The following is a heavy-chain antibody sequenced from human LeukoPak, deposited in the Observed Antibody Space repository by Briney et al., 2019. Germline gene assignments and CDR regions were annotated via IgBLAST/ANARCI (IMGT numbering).Heavy chain of an antibody. CDR3: ARGMAYSTKLDY. CDR2: IYYSGST. CDR1: GGSISSGGYS. J-gene: IGHJ4*02. D-gene: IGHD4-11*01. Sequence: KPSETLSLTCTVSGGSISSGGYSWSWIRQHPGKGLEWIGYIYYSGSTYYNPSLKSRVTISVDTSKNQFSLKLSSVTAADTAVYYCARGMAYSTKLDYWGQGTLVTVSS. V-gene: IGHV4-31*03.